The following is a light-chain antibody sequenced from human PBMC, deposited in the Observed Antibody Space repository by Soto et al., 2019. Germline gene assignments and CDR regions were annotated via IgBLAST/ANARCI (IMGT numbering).Light chain of an antibody. CDR1: QSVFSRY. CDR3: QQYGSSPLT. J-gene: IGKJ4*01. Sequence: EIVLTQSPGTLSLSPGERATLSCRASQSVFSRYLAWYQQKPGQAHRLLIYGASRRATGIPDRFSGSGSGTDFTLTISRLEPEDFAVYYCQQYGSSPLTFGGGTKVEIK. V-gene: IGKV3-20*01. CDR2: GAS.